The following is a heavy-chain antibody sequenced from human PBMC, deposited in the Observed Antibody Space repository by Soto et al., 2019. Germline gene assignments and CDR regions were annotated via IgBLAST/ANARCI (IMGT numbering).Heavy chain of an antibody. CDR2: INHSGST. CDR1: GGSFSGYY. V-gene: IGHV4-34*01. CDR3: ARGDGNSYGSYYFDY. Sequence: PSETLSLTCAVYGGSFSGYYWSWIRQPPGKGLEWIGEINHSGSTNYNPSLKSRVTISVDTSKNQFSLKLSSVTAADTAVYYCARGDGNSYGSYYFDYWGQGTLVTVSS. J-gene: IGHJ4*02. D-gene: IGHD5-18*01.